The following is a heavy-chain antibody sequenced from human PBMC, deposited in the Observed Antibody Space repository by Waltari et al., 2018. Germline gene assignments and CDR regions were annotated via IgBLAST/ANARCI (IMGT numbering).Heavy chain of an antibody. CDR3: VKGGWGFGAFYEQH. CDR2: IGWNRGEI. V-gene: IGHV3-9*01. CDR1: GFRFDDYA. Sequence: EVQLVTSGGGLVQPGRSLRLACVGSGFRFDDYAMYWVRHRPGRGVEWRAGIGWNRGEIGYADSGRGRFSKYRDNARKALYRQVGRLRPEDTALYYCVKGGWGFGAFYEQHWGQGIQVTVSS. J-gene: IGHJ4*02. D-gene: IGHD3-10*01.